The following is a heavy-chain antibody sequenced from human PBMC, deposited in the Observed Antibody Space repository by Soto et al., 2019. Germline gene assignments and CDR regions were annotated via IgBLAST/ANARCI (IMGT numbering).Heavy chain of an antibody. Sequence: EVQLVESGGGLVQPGRSLRLSCAASGFTFDDYAMHWVRQAPGKGLEWVSGISWNSGSIGYADSVKGRFTISRDNAKNSLYLQMNSLRAEDTALYYCAKGAEYSPAAPLIDYWGQGTLVTVSS. J-gene: IGHJ4*02. D-gene: IGHD4-4*01. V-gene: IGHV3-9*01. CDR1: GFTFDDYA. CDR2: ISWNSGSI. CDR3: AKGAEYSPAAPLIDY.